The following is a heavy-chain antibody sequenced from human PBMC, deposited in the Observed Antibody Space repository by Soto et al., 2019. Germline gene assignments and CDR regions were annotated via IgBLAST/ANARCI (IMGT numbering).Heavy chain of an antibody. J-gene: IGHJ4*02. CDR3: ARGRHWLDY. Sequence: QVQLQESGPGLVKPSETLSLTCTVSGGSVSPYYWTWVRRPTGKGLEWIAYIYYDGTTNYNPSLKSRVTISVDTSKNQVSLRLTSVTAADTAFYYCARGRHWLDYWGQGTLLTVSS. D-gene: IGHD6-19*01. CDR2: IYYDGTT. V-gene: IGHV4-59*02. CDR1: GGSVSPYY.